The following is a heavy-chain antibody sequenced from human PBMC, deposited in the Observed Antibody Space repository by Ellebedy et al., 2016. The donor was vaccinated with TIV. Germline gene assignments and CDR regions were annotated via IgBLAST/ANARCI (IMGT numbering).Heavy chain of an antibody. CDR1: GYTFTDYY. Sequence: ASVKVSCKASGYTFTDYYIHWVRQAPGQRLEWMGWINAGNGKTKCSEKFQGRVTITGDTPASTAYMELSSLTSEDTAVYYCARGSAEGRAFDYWGQGTLVTVSS. V-gene: IGHV1-3*01. CDR3: ARGSAEGRAFDY. D-gene: IGHD3-10*01. CDR2: INAGNGKT. J-gene: IGHJ4*02.